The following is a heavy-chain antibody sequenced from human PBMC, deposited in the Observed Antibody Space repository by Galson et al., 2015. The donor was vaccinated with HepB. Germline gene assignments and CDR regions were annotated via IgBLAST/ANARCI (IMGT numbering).Heavy chain of an antibody. J-gene: IGHJ4*02. D-gene: IGHD1-26*01. CDR3: AKERGSYSPLDS. CDR1: GFTFSTYT. V-gene: IGHV3-21*01. CDR2: ISSSSGYI. Sequence: SLRLSCAAPGFTFSTYTMTWVRQAPGKGLEWVASISSSSGYIYYADSVKGRFTISRDNAKNSLYLQMNSLRAEDTAMYYCAKERGSYSPLDSWGQGTLVTVSA.